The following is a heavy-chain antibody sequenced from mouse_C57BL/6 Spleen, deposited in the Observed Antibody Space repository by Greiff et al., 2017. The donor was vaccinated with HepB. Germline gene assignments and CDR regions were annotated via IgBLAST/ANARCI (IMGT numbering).Heavy chain of an antibody. CDR3: ARAGGTGYFDV. D-gene: IGHD3-3*01. Sequence: VQLQQSGPELVKPGASVKISCKASGYTFTDYYMNWVKQSHGKSLEWIGDINPNNGGTSYNQKFKGKATLTVDKSSSTAYMELRSLTSEDSAVYYCARAGGTGYFDVWGTGTTVTVSS. CDR1: GYTFTDYY. J-gene: IGHJ1*03. V-gene: IGHV1-26*01. CDR2: INPNNGGT.